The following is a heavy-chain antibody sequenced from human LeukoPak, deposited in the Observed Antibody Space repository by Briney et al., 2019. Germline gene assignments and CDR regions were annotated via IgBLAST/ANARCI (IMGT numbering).Heavy chain of an antibody. D-gene: IGHD3-22*01. CDR1: GGSISSSSYY. J-gene: IGHJ4*02. CDR2: IYTSGST. CDR3: ARDRYYYDSSGYYYSI. V-gene: IGHV4-61*02. Sequence: PSETLSLTCTVSGGSISSSSYYWSWIRQPAGKGLEWIGRIYTSGSTNYNPSLKSRVTMSVDTSKNQFSLKLSSVTAADTAVYYCARDRYYYDSSGYYYSIWGQGTLVTVSS.